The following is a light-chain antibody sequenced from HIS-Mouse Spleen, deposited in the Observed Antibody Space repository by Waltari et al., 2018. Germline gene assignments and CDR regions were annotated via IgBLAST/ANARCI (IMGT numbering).Light chain of an antibody. Sequence: SYELTQPPSVSVSPGQTASITCSGDKLGDKYACWYQQKPGQSPVLVIYQDSKRPSGIPEGFSGSNSGNTATLTISGTQAMDEADYYCQAWDSSTAHVVFGGGTKLTVL. CDR3: QAWDSSTAHVV. V-gene: IGLV3-1*01. J-gene: IGLJ2*01. CDR2: QDS. CDR1: KLGDKY.